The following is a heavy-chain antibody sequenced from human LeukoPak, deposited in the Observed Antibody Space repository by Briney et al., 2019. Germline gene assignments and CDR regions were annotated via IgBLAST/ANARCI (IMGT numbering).Heavy chain of an antibody. D-gene: IGHD6-19*01. V-gene: IGHV3-9*01. CDR1: GFIFNNYA. CDR3: AKDNRRHYTSGPNPDSLH. CDR2: ISWNSGSI. J-gene: IGHJ4*02. Sequence: GGSLRLSCAGSGFIFNNYAMHWVRQPPGKGLEWDSGISWNSGSIDYADSVKGRFTISRDNAKNSLYLQMNSLRVEDTAFYYCAKDNRRHYTSGPNPDSLHWGQGALVTVSS.